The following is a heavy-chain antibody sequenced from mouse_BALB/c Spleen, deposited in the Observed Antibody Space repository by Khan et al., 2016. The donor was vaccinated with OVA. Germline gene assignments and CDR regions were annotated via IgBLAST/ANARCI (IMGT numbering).Heavy chain of an antibody. D-gene: IGHD1-1*01. J-gene: IGHJ3*01. V-gene: IGHV5-6*02. CDR2: VSTGGTYT. CDR1: GFTFSTYG. CDR3: TRLAYYDDSEGFAY. Sequence: EVKLEESGGDLVKPGGSLKLSCAASGFTFSTYGMSWVRQTPDKRLEWVATVSTGGTYTYYEDSVKGRFTISRDNAKHTLYLQMSGLKSEDTAMFYCTRLAYYDDSEGFAYWGQGTLVTVSA.